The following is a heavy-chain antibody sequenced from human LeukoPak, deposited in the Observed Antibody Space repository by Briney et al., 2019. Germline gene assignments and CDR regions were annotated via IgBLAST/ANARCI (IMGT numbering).Heavy chain of an antibody. CDR2: IRNDGSTK. V-gene: IGHV3-30*02. Sequence: GSLRLSCAASGFTFGSYGIHWVRQAPGKGLEWVAFIRNDGSTKYYTDSVKGRFTISRDNSRATLYLQMNSLRAEDTAVYYCAKDQPDVGTTAWFFDYWGQGTLVTVSS. CDR3: AKDQPDVGTTAWFFDY. CDR1: GFTFGSYG. J-gene: IGHJ4*02. D-gene: IGHD1-26*01.